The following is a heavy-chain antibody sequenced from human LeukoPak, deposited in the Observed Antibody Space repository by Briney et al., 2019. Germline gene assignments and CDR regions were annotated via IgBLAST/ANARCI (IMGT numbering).Heavy chain of an antibody. CDR1: GGSISSGGHY. J-gene: IGHJ4*02. V-gene: IGHV4-61*02. D-gene: IGHD3-10*01. Sequence: SETLSLTCTVSGGSISSGGHYWSWIRQPAGKGLEYLGRISSTGSTNYNPSLWSRVTISADTSKNHFSLKLTSVTAADTVVYYCARDQTYSGSGIYTYFDYWGQGILVTVSS. CDR3: ARDQTYSGSGIYTYFDY. CDR2: ISSTGST.